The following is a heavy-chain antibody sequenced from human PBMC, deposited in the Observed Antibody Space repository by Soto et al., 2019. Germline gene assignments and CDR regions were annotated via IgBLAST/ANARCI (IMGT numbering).Heavy chain of an antibody. Sequence: LSRTCAVAGGSISSSSYCWCWIRQPPGKGLEWILIIYYICSTYYNXXXKSRATIXXDTSENQFSLXLSSVXSPDTAVYYCARQGFGATHGLVDVWCQGTTVTVSS. V-gene: IGHV4-39*01. D-gene: IGHD3-10*01. CDR2: IYYICST. CDR3: ARQGFGATHGLVDV. CDR1: GGSISSSSYC. J-gene: IGHJ6*02.